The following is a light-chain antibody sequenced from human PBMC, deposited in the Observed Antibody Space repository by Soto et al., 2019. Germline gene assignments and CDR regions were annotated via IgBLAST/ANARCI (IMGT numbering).Light chain of an antibody. CDR2: DAS. Sequence: IRMTHSPSTLSASVGDIVTITCRARQSISIWLAWYQQKPGKAPKLLIYDASILESGVPSRFSGSGSGTEFTLTISSLQPDDFATYYCQQYNSYRTFGQGTKVDI. J-gene: IGKJ1*01. V-gene: IGKV1-5*01. CDR3: QQYNSYRT. CDR1: QSISIW.